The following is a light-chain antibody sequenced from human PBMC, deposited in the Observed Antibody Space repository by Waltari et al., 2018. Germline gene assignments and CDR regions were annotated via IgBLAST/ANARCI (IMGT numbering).Light chain of an antibody. V-gene: IGLV1-47*01. CDR3: AAWDDSLSGWV. J-gene: IGLJ3*02. Sequence: QSVLTQPPSASGTPGQRVTISCSGSSSNIGTNYIYWYQQLPAPAPKLLIYRSDQRPSGVPDRFSGSRSGTSASLAISGLRSEDEADYYCAAWDDSLSGWVFGGGTKLTVL. CDR2: RSD. CDR1: SSNIGTNY.